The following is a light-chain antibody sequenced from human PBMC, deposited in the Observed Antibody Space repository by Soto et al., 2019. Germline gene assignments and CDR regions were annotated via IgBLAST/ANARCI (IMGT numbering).Light chain of an antibody. CDR2: GAS. CDR3: QHYGGSSRT. Sequence: EIVLTQSPGTLSLSPGERATLSCRASQSVSSNFLAWYQQKPAQAPRLLIYGASSRATGIPDRLSGSGSGTDFTLTISRLEPEDFAVYYCQHYGGSSRTFGQGTKVDIK. J-gene: IGKJ1*01. V-gene: IGKV3-20*01. CDR1: QSVSSNF.